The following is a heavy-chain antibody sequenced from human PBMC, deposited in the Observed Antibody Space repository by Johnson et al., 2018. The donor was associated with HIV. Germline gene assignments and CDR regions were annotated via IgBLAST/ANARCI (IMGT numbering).Heavy chain of an antibody. CDR3: AREGVGTTCPFDI. Sequence: VKLVESGGGVVQPGGSLRLSCAASGFSFGDYWMTWVRQAPGKGLEWVANIKEDGSEKYYVDSVKGRFTVSRDNTRNSLCLQMDSLRAEDTAVYYCAREGVGTTCPFDIWGQGTMVTVSS. CDR1: GFSFGDYW. V-gene: IGHV3-7*05. D-gene: IGHD1-26*01. CDR2: IKEDGSEK. J-gene: IGHJ3*02.